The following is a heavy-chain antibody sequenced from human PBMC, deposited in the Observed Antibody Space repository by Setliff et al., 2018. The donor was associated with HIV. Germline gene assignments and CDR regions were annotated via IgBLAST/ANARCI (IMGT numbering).Heavy chain of an antibody. CDR3: AQLLLPLGAYNYET. CDR2: MYWNDYE. CDR1: GFSPTTLGVG. Sequence: SGPTLVHPTQTLTLTCTLPGFSPTTLGVGVGWGRQTSRGAMKCLATMYWNDYEHYSTSLKTRLTISRDTSKNQVVLTMTNVDPVDTATYYCAQLLLPLGAYNYETWGQGMLVTVSS. V-gene: IGHV2-5*01. D-gene: IGHD1-1*01. J-gene: IGHJ5*02.